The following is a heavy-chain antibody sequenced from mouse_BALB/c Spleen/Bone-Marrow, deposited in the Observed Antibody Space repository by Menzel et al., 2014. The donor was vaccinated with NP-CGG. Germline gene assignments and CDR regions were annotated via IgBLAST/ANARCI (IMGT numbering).Heavy chain of an antibody. V-gene: IGHV1-15*01. D-gene: IGHD2-3*01. CDR2: IHPRSGGT. CDR3: TRDGDGYYPYTLDN. Sequence: VKLMESGAELVRPGASVKLSCKALGHTFTDYEIHWVKQTPVHGLEWIGAIHPRSGGTAYNQKFKGKATLTADKSSSIAYMELSSLTSEDSAVYYCTRDGDGYYPYTLDNWGQGTSVTVSS. CDR1: GHTFTDYE. J-gene: IGHJ4*01.